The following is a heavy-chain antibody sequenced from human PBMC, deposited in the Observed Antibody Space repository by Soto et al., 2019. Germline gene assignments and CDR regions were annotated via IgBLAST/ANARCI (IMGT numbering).Heavy chain of an antibody. D-gene: IGHD3-22*01. CDR3: ARDSPDYYDSSGYYQGSSWFDP. Sequence: GGSLRLSCAASGFTFSYYGMHWVRQAPGKGLEWVAVIWYDGSNKYYADSVKGRFTISRDNSKNTLYLQMNSLRAEDTAVYYCARDSPDYYDSSGYYQGSSWFDPWGQGTLVTVSS. J-gene: IGHJ5*02. CDR2: IWYDGSNK. V-gene: IGHV3-33*01. CDR1: GFTFSYYG.